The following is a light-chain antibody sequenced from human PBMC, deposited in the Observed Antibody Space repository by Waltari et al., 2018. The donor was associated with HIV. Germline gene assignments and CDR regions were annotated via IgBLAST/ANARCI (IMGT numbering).Light chain of an antibody. CDR2: VDT. CDR3: YSTDSSGNHRV. V-gene: IGLV3-10*01. J-gene: IGLJ3*02. Sequence: SYELTQPPSVSVSPGQTARITCSVDALTKKYASLYQQKSGQAPVLVIYVDTKRPSGIPERFSGSSSGTMATLTISGAQVEDEADYYCYSTDSSGNHRVFGGGTKLTVL. CDR1: ALTKKY.